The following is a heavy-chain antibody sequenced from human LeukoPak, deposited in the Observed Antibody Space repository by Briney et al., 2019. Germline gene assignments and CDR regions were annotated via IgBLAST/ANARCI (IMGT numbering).Heavy chain of an antibody. CDR2: INHSGST. Sequence: SETLSLTCAVYGGSFSGYHWSWIRQPPGKGLEWIGEINHSGSTNYNPSLKSRVTISVDTSKNQFSLKLSSVTAADTAVYYCARGSVNYCSSTSCSGAFDIWGQGTMVTVSS. CDR1: GGSFSGYH. D-gene: IGHD2-2*01. J-gene: IGHJ3*02. CDR3: ARGSVNYCSSTSCSGAFDI. V-gene: IGHV4-34*01.